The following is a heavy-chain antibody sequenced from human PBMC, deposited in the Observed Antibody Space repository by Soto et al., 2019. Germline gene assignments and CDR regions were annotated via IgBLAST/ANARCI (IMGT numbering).Heavy chain of an antibody. J-gene: IGHJ5*02. CDR2: MKKDGSKK. CDR1: GFTFSNYW. Sequence: EVQLVESGGGLVQPGGSLRLSCVASGFTFSNYWMSWVRQAPGKGLEWVANMKKDGSKKYYVDSVKGRFTISRDNARNSLYLQMNSLRVEYTAVYYCVRDWFDAWGQGTLVTVSS. V-gene: IGHV3-7*01. CDR3: VRDWFDA.